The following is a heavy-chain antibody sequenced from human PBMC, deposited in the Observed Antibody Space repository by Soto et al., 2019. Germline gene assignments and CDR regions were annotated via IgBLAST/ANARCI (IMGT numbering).Heavy chain of an antibody. CDR3: VRGSTSFDS. V-gene: IGHV3-7*01. J-gene: IGHJ4*02. CDR1: GFTFNTYW. CDR2: IIQDGSQK. Sequence: EVQLVESGGGLVQPGGSLRLSCSGFTFNTYWMSWVRQAPGKGLEWVANIIQDGSQKNYLGSVRGRFTISRDNAKTSLYLQMDRLRVDDTAVYYCVRGSTSFDSWGQGTLVTVSS. D-gene: IGHD2-2*01.